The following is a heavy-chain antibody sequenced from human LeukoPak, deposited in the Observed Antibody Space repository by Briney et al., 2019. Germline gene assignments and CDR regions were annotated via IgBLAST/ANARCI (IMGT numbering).Heavy chain of an antibody. V-gene: IGHV3-30*18. CDR3: AKDTSIAAADYFFDY. D-gene: IGHD6-13*01. CDR1: EFTFSSYE. J-gene: IGHJ4*02. CDR2: ISFDGNEK. Sequence: GGSLRLSCAASEFTFSSYEMNWVRQAPGKGLEWVAVISFDGNEKYYADSVKGRFTISRDNSKNTLYLQMNSLRAEDTAVYYCAKDTSIAAADYFFDYWGQGTLVTVSS.